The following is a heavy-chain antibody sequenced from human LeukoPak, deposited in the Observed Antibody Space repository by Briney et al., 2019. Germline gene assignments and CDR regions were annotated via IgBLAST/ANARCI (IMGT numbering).Heavy chain of an antibody. D-gene: IGHD3-9*01. CDR2: ISYDGSNK. V-gene: IGHV3-30*19. J-gene: IGHJ4*02. CDR1: GFMFSTYG. CDR3: ARAGYYDILTGYNY. Sequence: GGSLRLSCPASGFMFSTYGMHWVRQAPGKGLEWVAVISYDGSNKYYADSVKGRFTISRDNSKNTLYLQMNSLRAEDTAVYYCARAGYYDILTGYNYWGQGTLVTVSS.